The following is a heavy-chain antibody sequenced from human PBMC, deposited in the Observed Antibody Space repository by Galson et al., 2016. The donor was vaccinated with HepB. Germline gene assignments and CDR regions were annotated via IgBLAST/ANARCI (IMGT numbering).Heavy chain of an antibody. Sequence: SLRLSCAASGFTFSIYWMHWVRQAPGKGLVWVSRINTDGSSTNYADSVKGRFTISRDNAKNTLYLQMNSLRAEDTAVYYCARGLGPTDFDYWGQGALVTVSS. J-gene: IGHJ4*02. V-gene: IGHV3-74*01. CDR1: GFTFSIYW. CDR2: INTDGSST. CDR3: ARGLGPTDFDY. D-gene: IGHD1-26*01.